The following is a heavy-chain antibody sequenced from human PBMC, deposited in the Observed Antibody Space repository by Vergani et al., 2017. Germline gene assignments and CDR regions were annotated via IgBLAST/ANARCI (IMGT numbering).Heavy chain of an antibody. CDR1: GFTFSSYS. CDR3: ARGDHYYYYYMDV. J-gene: IGHJ6*03. Sequence: EVQLVESGGGLVKPGGSLRLSCAASGFTFSSYSMNWVRQAPGKGLEWVSSISSSSSYIYYADSVQGRFTISRDNAKNSLYLQMNSLRAEDTAVYYCARGDHYYYYYMDVWGKGTTVTVSS. D-gene: IGHD2-21*02. CDR2: ISSSSSYI. V-gene: IGHV3-21*01.